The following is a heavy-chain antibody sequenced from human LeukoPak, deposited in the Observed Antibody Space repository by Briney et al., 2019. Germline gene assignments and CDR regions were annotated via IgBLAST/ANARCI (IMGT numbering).Heavy chain of an antibody. CDR2: ISGSGGST. Sequence: GGSLRLPRPPCGFTLHSCDKLEVLPAPGKGLEWGSVISGSGGSTSYADTVKGPYTISRVNSKNTLYLQMNSLRAEDTVVYSCEKANWGSGYWGQGTLVTVSS. CDR1: GFTLHSCD. J-gene: IGHJ4*02. V-gene: IGHV3-23*01. D-gene: IGHD3-16*01. CDR3: EKANWGSGY.